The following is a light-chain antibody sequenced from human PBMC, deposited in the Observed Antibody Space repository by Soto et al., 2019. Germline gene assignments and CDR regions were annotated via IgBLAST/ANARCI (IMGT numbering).Light chain of an antibody. CDR1: QSVSSSY. CDR2: GAS. Sequence: EIVLTQSPATLSLSPGERATLSCRASQSVSSSYLAWYQQKPGEAPRLLIYGASGRATGIPDRFSGSGSGTDFTLTISRLEREDLAVYYGQRYGSSTMYTFGQGTKLESK. V-gene: IGKV3-20*01. CDR3: QRYGSSTMYT. J-gene: IGKJ2*01.